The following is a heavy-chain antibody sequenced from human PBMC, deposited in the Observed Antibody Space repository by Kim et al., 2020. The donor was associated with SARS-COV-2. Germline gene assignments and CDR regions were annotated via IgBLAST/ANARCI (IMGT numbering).Heavy chain of an antibody. J-gene: IGHJ5*02. D-gene: IGHD3-10*01. CDR3: ARATYYYGSGSYHVPRNWFDP. V-gene: IGHV1-69*01. CDR2: IIPIFGTA. Sequence: SVKVSCKASGGTFSSYAISWVRQAPGQGLEWMGGIIPIFGTANYAQKFQGRVTITADESTSTAYMELSSLRSEDTAVYYCARATYYYGSGSYHVPRNWFDPWGQGTLVTVSS. CDR1: GGTFSSYA.